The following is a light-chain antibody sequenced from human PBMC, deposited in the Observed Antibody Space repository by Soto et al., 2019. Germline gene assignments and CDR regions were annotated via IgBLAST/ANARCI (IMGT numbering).Light chain of an antibody. J-gene: IGLJ2*01. CDR1: SGHSSYA. Sequence: QPVLTQSPSASASLGASVKLTCTVSSGHSSYAIAWHQQQPDKGPRYLMKLNSDGSHRKGDGIPDRFSGSSSGAERYLTISSLQSEDEADYYCQTWGSGIQVFGGGTKLTVL. CDR2: LNSDGSH. CDR3: QTWGSGIQV. V-gene: IGLV4-69*01.